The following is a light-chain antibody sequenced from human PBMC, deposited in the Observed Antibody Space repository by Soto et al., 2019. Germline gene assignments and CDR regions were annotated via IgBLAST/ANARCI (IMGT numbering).Light chain of an antibody. CDR3: QQRSGWPPWT. Sequence: EIVLTQSPATLSLSPGEGATLSCRASQSISSYLAWYQQKPGQAPRLLIYDASSRATGIPARFSGSGSGTDFPPPIISLEPEDFAVYYCQQRSGWPPWTFGQGTKVEIK. CDR2: DAS. J-gene: IGKJ1*01. CDR1: QSISSY. V-gene: IGKV3-11*01.